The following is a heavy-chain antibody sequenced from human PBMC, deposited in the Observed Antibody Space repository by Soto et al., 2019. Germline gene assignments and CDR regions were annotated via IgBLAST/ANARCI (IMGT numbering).Heavy chain of an antibody. Sequence: SVKVSCKASGGTFSSYTISWVRQAPGQGLEWMGRIIPILGIANYAQKFQGRVTITADKSTSTAYMELSSLRSEDTAVYYCARQKGHDILTGCPEYYFDYWGQGTLVTVSS. CDR1: GGTFSSYT. CDR2: IIPILGIA. D-gene: IGHD3-9*01. CDR3: ARQKGHDILTGCPEYYFDY. V-gene: IGHV1-69*02. J-gene: IGHJ4*02.